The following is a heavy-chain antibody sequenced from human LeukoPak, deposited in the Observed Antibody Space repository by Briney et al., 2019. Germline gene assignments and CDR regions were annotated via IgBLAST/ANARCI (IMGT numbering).Heavy chain of an antibody. J-gene: IGHJ2*01. CDR3: ARALGYCSSTSCLGTRTPWYFDL. V-gene: IGHV4-30-4*08. CDR2: IYYSGST. Sequence: PSETLSLTCTVSGGSISSGDYYWSWIRQPPGKGLEWIGYIYYSGSTYYNPSLKSRVTISVDTSKNQFSLKLSSVTAADTAVYYCARALGYCSSTSCLGTRTPWYFDLWGRGTLVTVSS. CDR1: GGSISSGDYY. D-gene: IGHD2-2*01.